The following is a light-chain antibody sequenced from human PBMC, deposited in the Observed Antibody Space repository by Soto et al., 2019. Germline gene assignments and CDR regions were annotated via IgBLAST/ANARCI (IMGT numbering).Light chain of an antibody. CDR2: DAS. Sequence: IHITQSPSTLPASVGDRVTXXXRASQSISNWLAWYQRKPGKAPNLLIYDASSLQSGVPSRFSGSGFGTEFTLTISSLQPGDFATYYCQQYSSRSTFGQGTKVDIK. CDR1: QSISNW. CDR3: QQYSSRST. V-gene: IGKV1-5*01. J-gene: IGKJ1*01.